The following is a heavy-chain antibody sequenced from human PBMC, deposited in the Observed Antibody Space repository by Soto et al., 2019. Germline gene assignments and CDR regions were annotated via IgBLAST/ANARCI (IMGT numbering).Heavy chain of an antibody. CDR3: ARDRYDSSGYPEVYYYYYGMDV. CDR1: GFTFSSYG. D-gene: IGHD3-22*01. V-gene: IGHV3-33*01. J-gene: IGHJ6*02. CDR2: IWYDGSNK. Sequence: GSLRLSCAASGFTFSSYGMHWVRQAPGKGLEWVAVIWYDGSNKYYADSVKGRFTISRDNSKNTLYLQMNSLRAEDTAVYYCARDRYDSSGYPEVYYYYYGMDVWGQGTTVTVSS.